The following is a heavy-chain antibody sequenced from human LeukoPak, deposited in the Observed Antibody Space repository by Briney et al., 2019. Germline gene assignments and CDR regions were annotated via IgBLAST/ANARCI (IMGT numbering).Heavy chain of an antibody. CDR1: GGTFSSYD. Sequence: VKVSCKASGGTFSSYDISWVRQAPGQGLEWMGGITPIFGTAKYAQKFQGRVTITAVESMSTAYMELSSLRSEDTAVYYCARGWLAETTVVTPYNYWGQGTLVTVSS. CDR2: ITPIFGTA. CDR3: ARGWLAETTVVTPYNY. V-gene: IGHV1-69*13. J-gene: IGHJ4*02. D-gene: IGHD4-23*01.